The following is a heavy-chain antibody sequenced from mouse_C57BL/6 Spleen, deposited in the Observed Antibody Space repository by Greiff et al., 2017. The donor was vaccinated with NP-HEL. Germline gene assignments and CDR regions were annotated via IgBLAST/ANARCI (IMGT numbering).Heavy chain of an antibody. V-gene: IGHV1-26*01. CDR1: GYTFTDYY. J-gene: IGHJ2*01. CDR2: INPNNGGT. Sequence: EVMLHQSGPELVKPGASVKISCKASGYTFTDYYMNWVKQSHGKSLEWIGDINPNNGGTSYNQKFKGKATLTVDKSSSTAYMELRSLTSEDSAVYYCATNYFDYWGQGTTLTVSS. CDR3: ATNYFDY.